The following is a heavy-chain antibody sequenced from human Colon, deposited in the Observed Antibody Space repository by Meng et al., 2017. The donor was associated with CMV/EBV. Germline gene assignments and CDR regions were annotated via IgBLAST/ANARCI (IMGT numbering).Heavy chain of an antibody. J-gene: IGHJ4*02. D-gene: IGHD1-1*01. CDR1: GSTFPPYY. Sequence: VQPGAAGSKAGASVKVSCNASGSTFPPYYIHWVRQAPGQGLGWVGCMLPKTGALDYAQKFRGRITLTTDTSITTAYMELSGLTSDDTAVYYCIRENWYYDYWGLGTLVTVSS. CDR2: MLPKTGAL. V-gene: IGHV1-2*02. CDR3: IRENWYYDY.